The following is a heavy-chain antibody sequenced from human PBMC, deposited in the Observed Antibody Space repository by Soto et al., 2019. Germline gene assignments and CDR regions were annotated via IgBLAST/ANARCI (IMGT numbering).Heavy chain of an antibody. Sequence: ASVKVSCKASGYTFTSYDINWVRQATGQGLEWMGWMNPNSGNTGYAQKFQGRVTMTRNTSISTAYMKLSSLRSEDTAVYYCARVGLDVVVVAATSGPWGQGTLVTVSS. CDR1: GYTFTSYD. CDR3: ARVGLDVVVVAATSGP. D-gene: IGHD2-15*01. V-gene: IGHV1-8*01. CDR2: MNPNSGNT. J-gene: IGHJ5*02.